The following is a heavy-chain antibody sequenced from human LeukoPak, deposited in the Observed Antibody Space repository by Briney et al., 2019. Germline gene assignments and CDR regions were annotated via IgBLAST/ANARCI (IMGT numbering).Heavy chain of an antibody. D-gene: IGHD2-2*01. J-gene: IGHJ4*02. CDR1: GFTFSSFA. V-gene: IGHV3-30*14. CDR2: ISYDGSNK. Sequence: PGGSLRLSCAASGFTFSSFAMHWVRQAPGKGLEWVAVISYDGSNKYYADSVKGRFTISRDNSKNTLYLEMDSLRAEDTAVYYCARDCHVCTSSSYEWGQGTLVTVAS. CDR3: ARDCHVCTSSSYE.